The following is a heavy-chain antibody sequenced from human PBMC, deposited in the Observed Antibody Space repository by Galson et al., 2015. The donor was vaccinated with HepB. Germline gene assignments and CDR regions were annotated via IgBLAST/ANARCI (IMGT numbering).Heavy chain of an antibody. D-gene: IGHD3-10*01. CDR3: AREYGSGSFDAFDI. Sequence: SLRLSCAASGFTFSSYSMNWVRQAPGKGLEWVSYISSSSSTIYYADSVKGRFTISRDNAKNSLYLQMNSLRAKDTAVYYCAREYGSGSFDAFDIWGQGTMVTVSS. J-gene: IGHJ3*02. V-gene: IGHV3-48*04. CDR2: ISSSSSTI. CDR1: GFTFSSYS.